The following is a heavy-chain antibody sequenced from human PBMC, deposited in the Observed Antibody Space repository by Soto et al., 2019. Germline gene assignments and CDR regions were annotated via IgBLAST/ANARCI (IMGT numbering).Heavy chain of an antibody. J-gene: IGHJ6*03. Sequence: QVQLQESGPGLVKPSQTLSLTCTVSGGSISSGGYSWSWIRQHPGKGLEWIGYIYYTGSTYYNPSLKRRVTISVDTSKNQFSLQLSSVTAADSAVYYCARESRDFSYYYLDVWGKGTTVTVSS. CDR3: ARESRDFSYYYLDV. V-gene: IGHV4-31*03. CDR1: GGSISSGGYS. CDR2: IYYTGST.